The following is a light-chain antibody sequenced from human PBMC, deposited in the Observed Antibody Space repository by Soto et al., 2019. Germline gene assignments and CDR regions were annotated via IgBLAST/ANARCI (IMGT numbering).Light chain of an antibody. CDR3: QQYDSYPLT. CDR1: QSINNL. CDR2: DVS. Sequence: DVQMTQSPSTLSASVGDRVTITCRASQSINNLLAWYQQKPGKVPKFLIYDVSTLESGVPSRFSGSGSGTEFTLTISSLQPEDFATYYCQQYDSYPLTFGGGTKVDIK. V-gene: IGKV1-5*01. J-gene: IGKJ4*01.